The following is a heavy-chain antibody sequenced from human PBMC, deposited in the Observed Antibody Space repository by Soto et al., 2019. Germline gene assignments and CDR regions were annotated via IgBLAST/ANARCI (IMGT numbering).Heavy chain of an antibody. CDR1: GGTFSSYA. CDR2: IIPIFGTA. Sequence: SVKVSCKASGGTFSSYAISWVRQAPGQGLEWMGGIIPIFGTANYAQKFQGRVTITADKSTSTAYMELSSLRSEDTAVYYCAYDFWSGPTGMDVWGQGTTVTVSS. V-gene: IGHV1-69*06. CDR3: AYDFWSGPTGMDV. J-gene: IGHJ6*02. D-gene: IGHD3-3*01.